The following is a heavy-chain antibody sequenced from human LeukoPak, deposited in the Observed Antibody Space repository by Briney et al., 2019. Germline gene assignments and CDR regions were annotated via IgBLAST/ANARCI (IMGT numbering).Heavy chain of an antibody. CDR2: IYYSGST. V-gene: IGHV4-59*01. D-gene: IGHD1-1*01. J-gene: IGHJ6*03. CDR3: ARVRNNWNDGVGSRWYMDV. CDR1: GGSISSYY. Sequence: SETLSLTCTVSGGSISSYYWSWIRQPPGKGLEWIGYIYYSGSTNYNPSPKSRVTISVDTSKNQFSLKLSSVTAADTAVYSCARVRNNWNDGVGSRWYMDVWGKGTTVTISS.